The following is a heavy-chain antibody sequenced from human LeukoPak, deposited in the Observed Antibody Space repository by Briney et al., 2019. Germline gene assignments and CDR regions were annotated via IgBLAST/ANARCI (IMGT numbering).Heavy chain of an antibody. V-gene: IGHV4-59*01. Sequence: PSETLSLTCTVSGGSLSSYYWSWIRQPPGKGLEWIGYIYYSGSTNYNPSLKSRVAISVDRSKNQFSLKLSSVTAADTAVYYCARDRVGGATAAFDIWGQGTMVTASS. D-gene: IGHD1-26*01. CDR2: IYYSGST. CDR3: ARDRVGGATAAFDI. J-gene: IGHJ3*02. CDR1: GGSLSSYY.